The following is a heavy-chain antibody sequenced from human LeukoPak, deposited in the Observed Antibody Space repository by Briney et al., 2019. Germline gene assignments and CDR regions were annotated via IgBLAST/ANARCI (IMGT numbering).Heavy chain of an antibody. CDR1: GYLFTSYS. V-gene: IGHV1-46*01. CDR3: ARNDWNDAGDAFDI. Sequence: ASVKVSCKASGYLFTSYSMQWVRQAPGQGLEWMGIINPSGDSTSYTQKFQGRVTMTRDTSISTAYMELSRLRSDDTAVYYCARNDWNDAGDAFDIWGQGTMVTVSS. CDR2: INPSGDST. J-gene: IGHJ3*02. D-gene: IGHD1-1*01.